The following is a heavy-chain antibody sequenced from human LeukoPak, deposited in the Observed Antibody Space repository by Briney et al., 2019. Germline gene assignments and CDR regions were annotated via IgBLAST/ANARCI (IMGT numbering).Heavy chain of an antibody. J-gene: IGHJ4*02. CDR2: ISAYNGNT. D-gene: IGHD2-15*01. CDR1: GYTFTIYG. CDR3: ATEGSGGSSGFDY. V-gene: IGHV1-18*01. Sequence: ASVTVSFKGSGYTFTIYGISWVRQAPGQGGEGMGWISAYNGNTNYAQKLQGRVTMTTETTTSTAYMELRSLRSDDTAVYYCATEGSGGSSGFDYWGQGTLVTVSS.